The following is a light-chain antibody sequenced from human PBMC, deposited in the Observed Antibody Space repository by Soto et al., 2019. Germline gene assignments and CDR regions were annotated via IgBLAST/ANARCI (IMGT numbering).Light chain of an antibody. CDR2: RNN. V-gene: IGLV1-47*01. J-gene: IGLJ1*01. CDR1: SSNIGNNF. Sequence: QSALTQAPSASGTPGQRVAISCSGSSSNIGNNFVYWYQQLPGTAPKLLIYRNNQRRSGVPDRFSGSKSGTSASLAISGLRSEDEAEYFCAAWDDSLSGHYVFGTGTKVTVL. CDR3: AAWDDSLSGHYV.